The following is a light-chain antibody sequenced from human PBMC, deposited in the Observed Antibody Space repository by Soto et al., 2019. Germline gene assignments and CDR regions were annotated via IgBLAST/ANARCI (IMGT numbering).Light chain of an antibody. CDR3: QQYGDSPRT. CDR1: QSVYSSY. V-gene: IGKV3-20*01. Sequence: EIVLTQSPGTLSLYPGERATLSCRASQSVYSSYLAWYQQKPGQAPRLLIYGASTRITGIPDRFSGSGSGTDFTLTISRLEPEDFAVYYCQQYGDSPRTFGGGTKVDIK. J-gene: IGKJ4*01. CDR2: GAS.